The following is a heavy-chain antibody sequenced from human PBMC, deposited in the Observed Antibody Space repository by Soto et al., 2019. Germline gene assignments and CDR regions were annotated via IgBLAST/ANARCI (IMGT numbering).Heavy chain of an antibody. CDR3: ARQLAYCAGDCYTEPIDY. CDR1: GYSFTVYY. V-gene: IGHV1-2*02. J-gene: IGHJ4*02. CDR2: VNPNTGGT. D-gene: IGHD2-21*02. Sequence: QAQLVQSGAEVTKPGASVKVSCEASGYSFTVYYIHWVRQAPGQGLEWMGWVNPNTGGTKYAQKFQGTVTMTRDPSITTAYLELSMLKSDDTAVYYCARQLAYCAGDCYTEPIDYWGQGTLVTVSS.